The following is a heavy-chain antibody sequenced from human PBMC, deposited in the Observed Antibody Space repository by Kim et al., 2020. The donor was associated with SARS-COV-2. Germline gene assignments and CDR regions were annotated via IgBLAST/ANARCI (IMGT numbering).Heavy chain of an antibody. D-gene: IGHD3-16*01. CDR2: INPSGGST. Sequence: ASVKVSCKASGYTFTSYYMHWVRQAPGQGLEWMGIINPSGGSTSYAQKFQGRVTMTRDTSTSTVYMELSSLRSEDTAVYYCASPSYDYVWGSYIPAPPSMDVWGQGTTVTVSS. CDR1: GYTFTSYY. CDR3: ASPSYDYVWGSYIPAPPSMDV. V-gene: IGHV1-46*01. J-gene: IGHJ6*02.